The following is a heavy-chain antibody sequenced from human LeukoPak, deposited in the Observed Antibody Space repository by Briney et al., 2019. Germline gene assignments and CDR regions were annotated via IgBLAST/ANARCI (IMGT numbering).Heavy chain of an antibody. CDR2: IYYSGST. D-gene: IGHD3-16*01. V-gene: IGHV4-59*01. J-gene: IGHJ2*01. CDR1: GFTFSSYA. Sequence: GSLRLSCAASGFTFSSYAMSWIRQPPGKGLEWIGYIYYSGSTNYNPSLKSRVTISVDTSKNQFSLKLSSVTAADTAVYYCARGDGGSFWYFDLWGRGTLVTVSS. CDR3: ARGDGGSFWYFDL.